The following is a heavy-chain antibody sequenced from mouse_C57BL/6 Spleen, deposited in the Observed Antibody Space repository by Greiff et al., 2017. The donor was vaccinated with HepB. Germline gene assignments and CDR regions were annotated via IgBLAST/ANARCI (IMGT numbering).Heavy chain of an antibody. Sequence: QVQLQQSGAELVKPGASVKISCKASGYAFSSYWMNWVKQRPGKGLEWIGQIYPGDGDTNYNGKFKGKATLTADNSSSTAYMQLSSLTSEDSAVYFCAREKEYYAMDYWGQGTSVTVSS. CDR1: GYAFSSYW. V-gene: IGHV1-80*01. J-gene: IGHJ4*01. CDR3: AREKEYYAMDY. CDR2: IYPGDGDT.